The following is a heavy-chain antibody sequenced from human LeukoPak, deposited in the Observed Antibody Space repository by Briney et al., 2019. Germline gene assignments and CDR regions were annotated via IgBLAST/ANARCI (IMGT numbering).Heavy chain of an antibody. CDR3: ASSVLWFGAPDWFDP. CDR2: IYYSGST. V-gene: IGHV4-39*01. Sequence: KPSETLSLTCTVSGGSISSYYWGWIRQPPGKGLEWIGSIYYSGSTYYNPSLKSRVTISVDTSKNQFSLKLSSVTAADTAVYYCASSVLWFGAPDWFDPWGQGTLVTVSS. CDR1: GGSISSYY. D-gene: IGHD3-10*01. J-gene: IGHJ5*02.